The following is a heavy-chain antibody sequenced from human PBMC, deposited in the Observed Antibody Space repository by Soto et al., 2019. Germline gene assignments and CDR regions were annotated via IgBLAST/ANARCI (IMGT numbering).Heavy chain of an antibody. J-gene: IGHJ3*02. V-gene: IGHV3-23*01. Sequence: GGSLRLSCAASGFTFSSYAMSWVRQAPGKGLEWVSAISGSGGSTYYADSVKGRFTISRDNSKNTLYLQMNSLRAEDTAVYYCAKSGGYCSGGSCQGAFDIGGQGTMVTVSS. D-gene: IGHD2-15*01. CDR3: AKSGGYCSGGSCQGAFDI. CDR1: GFTFSSYA. CDR2: ISGSGGST.